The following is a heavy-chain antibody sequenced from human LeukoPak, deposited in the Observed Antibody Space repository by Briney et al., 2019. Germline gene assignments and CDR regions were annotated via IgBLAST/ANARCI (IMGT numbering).Heavy chain of an antibody. D-gene: IGHD3-16*01. CDR2: ISAYNGNT. CDR1: GYTFTSYG. V-gene: IGHV1-18*01. J-gene: IGHJ4*02. Sequence: ASVKVSCKASGYTFTSYGISWVRQAPGQGLEWMGWISAYNGNTNYAQKLQGRVTITRDTSASTAYMELSSLRSEDTAVYYCARDYDYVWGRHRGLDYWGQGTLVTVSS. CDR3: ARDYDYVWGRHRGLDY.